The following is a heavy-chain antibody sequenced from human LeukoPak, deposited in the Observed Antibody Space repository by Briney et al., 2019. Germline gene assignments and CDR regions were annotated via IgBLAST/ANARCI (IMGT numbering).Heavy chain of an antibody. CDR2: INQDGSEK. CDR3: ARVMSASVWRSYGSYDYYYHIDI. D-gene: IGHD3-16*01. J-gene: IGHJ6*03. CDR1: GFTFNSYW. Sequence: PGGSLRLSCAVSGFTFNSYWMSWVRQAPGKGLEWVAKINQDGSEKYSVDSMKGRITISRDNAKNSLYLEMNSLRVEDTAVFYCARVMSASVWRSYGSYDYYYHIDIWGRGTTVTVSS. V-gene: IGHV3-7*01.